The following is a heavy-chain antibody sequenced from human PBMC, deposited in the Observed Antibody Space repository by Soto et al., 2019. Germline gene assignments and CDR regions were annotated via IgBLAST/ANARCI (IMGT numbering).Heavy chain of an antibody. Sequence: VAVISYDGSNKYYADSVKGRFTISRDNSKNTLYLQMNSLRAEDTAVYYCARDPCGGDCYSVSWFDPWGQGTLVTVSS. V-gene: IGHV3-30-3*01. D-gene: IGHD2-21*02. CDR2: ISYDGSNK. J-gene: IGHJ5*02. CDR3: ARDPCGGDCYSVSWFDP.